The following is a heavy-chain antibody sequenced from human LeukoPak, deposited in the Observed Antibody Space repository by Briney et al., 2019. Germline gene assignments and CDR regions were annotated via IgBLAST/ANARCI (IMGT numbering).Heavy chain of an antibody. D-gene: IGHD5-12*01. CDR2: IKPNSGGT. V-gene: IGHV1-2*02. Sequence: ASVKVSCKASGYTFTDYYIHWVRQAPGQGLEWMGWIKPNSGGTSYARKFQGRVTMTRDTSVSTAYMELSGLRSDDTAVYYCARDRYGDYEAPFHYYMDAWGRGTTVTVSS. J-gene: IGHJ6*03. CDR3: ARDRYGDYEAPFHYYMDA. CDR1: GYTFTDYY.